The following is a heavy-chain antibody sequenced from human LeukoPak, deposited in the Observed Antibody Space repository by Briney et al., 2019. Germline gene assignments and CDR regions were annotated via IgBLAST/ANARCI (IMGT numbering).Heavy chain of an antibody. J-gene: IGHJ6*03. CDR1: RFNFSIYW. Sequence: AGGSLRLSCAASRFNFSIYWMHWVRQAPGKGLVWVSRINSDGSSAIYADSVKGRFTFSRDNAKNMLYLQMDSLRAEDTAVYYCARAGGYYYYYMDVWGKGTRVTVSS. CDR3: ARAGGYYYYYMDV. V-gene: IGHV3-74*01. CDR2: INSDGSSA. D-gene: IGHD2-15*01.